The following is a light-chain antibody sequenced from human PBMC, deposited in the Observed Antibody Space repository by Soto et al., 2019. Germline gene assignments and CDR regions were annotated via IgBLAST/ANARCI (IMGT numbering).Light chain of an antibody. V-gene: IGKV1-39*01. CDR2: AAS. J-gene: IGKJ1*01. CDR1: QSISSY. Sequence: DIQMTQSPSSLSASVGDRVTITCRASQSISSYLNWYQQKPGKAPKLLIYAASSLQSGVPSRFSGSGSGTDFTLTISRLEPEDFAVYYCQQYGSSPWTFGQGTKVDNK. CDR3: QQYGSSPWT.